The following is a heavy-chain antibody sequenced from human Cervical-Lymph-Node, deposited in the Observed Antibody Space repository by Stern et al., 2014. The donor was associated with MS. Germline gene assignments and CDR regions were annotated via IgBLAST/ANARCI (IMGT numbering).Heavy chain of an antibody. CDR3: ATRDYYYDSSGYLPDY. Sequence: QVQLGQSGAEVKEPGSSVKVSCKASGGIFSSFAINWVRQAPGQGLEWMGGIIPIFGTPNYAQKFQGRVTIIADKSTSTAYMELSSLRSEDTAVYYCATRDYYYDSSGYLPDYWGQGTLVTVSS. CDR2: IIPIFGTP. V-gene: IGHV1-69*06. J-gene: IGHJ4*02. CDR1: GGIFSSFA. D-gene: IGHD3-22*01.